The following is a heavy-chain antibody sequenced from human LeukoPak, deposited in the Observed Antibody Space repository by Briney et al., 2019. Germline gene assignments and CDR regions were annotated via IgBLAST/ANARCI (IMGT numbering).Heavy chain of an antibody. D-gene: IGHD3-22*01. CDR2: IYYSGST. CDR1: GGSISSGDYY. J-gene: IGHJ5*02. V-gene: IGHV4-30-4*08. CDR3: ARGVRYYYDSSGYYYFRFDP. Sequence: SQTLSLTCTVSGGSISSGDYYWSWIRQPPGKGLEWIGYIYYSGSTYYNPSLKSRVTISVDTSKNQFSLKLSSVTAADTAVYYCARGVRYYYDSSGYYYFRFDPWGQGTLVTVST.